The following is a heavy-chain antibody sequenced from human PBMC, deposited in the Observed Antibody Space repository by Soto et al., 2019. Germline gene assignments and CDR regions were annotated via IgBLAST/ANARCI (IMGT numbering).Heavy chain of an antibody. CDR3: ARDGDGYNN. V-gene: IGHV4-61*01. CDR2: IYSSGGT. Sequence: QVQLQESGPGLVKPSETLSLTCSVSGGSVTSGSYYCSWIRQPPGQGLEWIGYIYSSGGTSYNPSLKSRVTISVDTSKNQFSLKLTSVTAADTAVYYCARDGDGYNNWGQGTLVTVSS. D-gene: IGHD5-12*01. J-gene: IGHJ4*02. CDR1: GGSVTSGSYY.